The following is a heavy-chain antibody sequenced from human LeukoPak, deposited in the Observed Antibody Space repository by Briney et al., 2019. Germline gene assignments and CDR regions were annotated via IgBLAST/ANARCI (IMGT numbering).Heavy chain of an antibody. J-gene: IGHJ4*02. Sequence: SETLSLTCTVSGGSISSYFWSWVRQPPGKGLEWIGYIYYSGSTSYNPSLKSRVTMSVDTSKNQFSLKLRSVTAADTAVYYCARGHGIRSGDTYGQRFDYWGQGTLVTVSS. CDR2: IYYSGST. V-gene: IGHV4-59*01. CDR1: GGSISSYF. CDR3: ARGHGIRSGDTYGQRFDY. D-gene: IGHD5-18*01.